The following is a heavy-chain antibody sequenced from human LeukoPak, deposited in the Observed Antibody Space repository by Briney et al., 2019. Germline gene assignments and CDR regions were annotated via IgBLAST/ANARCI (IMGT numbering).Heavy chain of an antibody. CDR1: GFTFGDYA. D-gene: IGHD3-22*01. CDR3: TRESKRGIVVGY. J-gene: IGHJ4*02. V-gene: IGHV3-49*04. Sequence: GGSLRLPCTASGFTFGDYAMSWVRQAPGKGLEWVGFIRSKAYGGATEYAASVKGRFTISRDDSKSIAYLQMNSLKTEDTAVYYCTRESKRGIVVGYWGQGTLVTVSS. CDR2: IRSKAYGGAT.